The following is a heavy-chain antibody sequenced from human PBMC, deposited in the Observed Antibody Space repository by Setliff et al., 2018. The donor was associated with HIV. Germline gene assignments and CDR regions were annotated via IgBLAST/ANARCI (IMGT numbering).Heavy chain of an antibody. D-gene: IGHD7-27*01. CDR2: FYVGGDT. CDR1: GGPVSTSY. Sequence: SETLSLTCTVSGGPVSTSYWSWIRQPAWKGLEWIGRFYVGGDTNYNPSLKSRVTMSVDTSKKQFSLKLKSVTAADTAVYYCALTAHNPLRGYMDVWGKGTKVTVSS. CDR3: ALTAHNPLRGYMDV. J-gene: IGHJ6*03. V-gene: IGHV4-4*07.